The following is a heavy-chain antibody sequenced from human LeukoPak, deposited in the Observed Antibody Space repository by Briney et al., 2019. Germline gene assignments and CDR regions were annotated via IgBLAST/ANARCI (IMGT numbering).Heavy chain of an antibody. Sequence: GGSLRLSCAASGFIFNKFSMNWVRQAPGRGLEWVSSINDIGVHIYYADSVKGRFTISRDNAKNSLYLQMNSLRVEDTAVYYCARGHYGYWFDPWGQGTLVTVSS. CDR3: ARGHYGYWFDP. D-gene: IGHD4-17*01. CDR1: GFIFNKFS. CDR2: INDIGVHI. V-gene: IGHV3-21*01. J-gene: IGHJ5*02.